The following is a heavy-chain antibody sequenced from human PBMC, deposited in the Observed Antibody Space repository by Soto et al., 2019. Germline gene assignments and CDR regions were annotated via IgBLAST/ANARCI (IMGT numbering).Heavy chain of an antibody. V-gene: IGHV1-18*01. CDR3: ARDGYGDYGY. CDR2: ISTYNGNT. Sequence: QVQLVQSGAEVKKPGTSVKVSWKASGYTFTSNGISWVRQAPGQGLEWMGWISTYNGNTNYTQKLQGRGTTTSDTSTRIAYLELRDQRSDDTAVYYCARDGYGDYGYWGQGSLVTVSS. D-gene: IGHD4-17*01. J-gene: IGHJ4*02. CDR1: GYTFTSNG.